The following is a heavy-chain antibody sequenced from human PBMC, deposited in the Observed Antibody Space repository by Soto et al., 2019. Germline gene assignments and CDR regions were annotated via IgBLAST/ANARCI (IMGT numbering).Heavy chain of an antibody. J-gene: IGHJ1*01. CDR3: AKELRLGYCSGGSCYVAEYFQH. CDR2: ISGSGGST. CDR1: GFTFSSYA. D-gene: IGHD2-15*01. Sequence: EVQLLESGGGLVQPGGSLRLSCAASGFTFSSYAMSWVRQAPGKGLEWVSAISGSGGSTYYAASVKGRFTISRDNSKNTLYLQMNSLRAEDTAVYYCAKELRLGYCSGGSCYVAEYFQHWGQGTLVTVSS. V-gene: IGHV3-23*01.